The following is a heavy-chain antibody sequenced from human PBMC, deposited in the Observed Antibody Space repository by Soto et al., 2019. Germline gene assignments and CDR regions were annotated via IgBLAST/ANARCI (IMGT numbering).Heavy chain of an antibody. CDR1: GYTFIDFS. CDR2: MNPNTGNT. V-gene: IGHV1-8*01. CDR3: ARGFSSYSDF. J-gene: IGHJ4*02. D-gene: IGHD6-13*01. Sequence: GAPVKLPWKAYGYTFIDFSINWVRQAAGQGLEWTGWMNPNTGNTAYAQKFQGRLTLTRDTSISAAYMDLSSLTSEDTAVYYCARGFSSYSDFWAQGTLVTVSS.